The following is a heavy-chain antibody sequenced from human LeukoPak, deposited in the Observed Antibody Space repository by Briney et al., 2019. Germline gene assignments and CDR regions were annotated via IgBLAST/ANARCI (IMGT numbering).Heavy chain of an antibody. Sequence: GGSLRLSCAASGFTFSSYAMSWVRQAPGKGLGWVSAISGGGGSTYYADSVKGRFTISRDNSKNTLYLQMNSLRAEDTAVYYCASPARDPVAGKAFDIWGQGTMVTVSS. CDR1: GFTFSSYA. D-gene: IGHD6-19*01. J-gene: IGHJ3*02. CDR2: ISGGGGST. CDR3: ASPARDPVAGKAFDI. V-gene: IGHV3-23*01.